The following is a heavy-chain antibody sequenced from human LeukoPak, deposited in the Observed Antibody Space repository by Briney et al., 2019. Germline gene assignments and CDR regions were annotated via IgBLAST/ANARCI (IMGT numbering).Heavy chain of an antibody. V-gene: IGHV3-30*02. Sequence: GGSLRLSCAASGFTFSSYGLHWVRQAPGKGLEWVAFIRYDGSNKYYADSVKGRFTISRDNSKNTLYLQMNSLRAEDTAVYYCAKGNYYDSSGYYPIDYWGQGTLVTVSS. CDR3: AKGNYYDSSGYYPIDY. CDR1: GFTFSSYG. D-gene: IGHD3-22*01. J-gene: IGHJ4*02. CDR2: IRYDGSNK.